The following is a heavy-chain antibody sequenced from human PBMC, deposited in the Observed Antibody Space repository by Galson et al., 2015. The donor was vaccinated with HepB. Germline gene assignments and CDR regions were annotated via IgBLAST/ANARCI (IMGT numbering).Heavy chain of an antibody. J-gene: IGHJ4*02. CDR1: GFTVSYNH. CDR3: VRDRADGYFDWFPAH. D-gene: IGHD3-9*01. V-gene: IGHV3-53*04. Sequence: SLRLSCAVSGFTVSYNHMSWLRQAPGKGLEWVSIIYNDDSTNYADTVKGRFTVSRHNSMNTMYLQMNSLRTEDTAVYFCVRDRADGYFDWFPAHWGQGTLVTVSS. CDR2: IYNDDST.